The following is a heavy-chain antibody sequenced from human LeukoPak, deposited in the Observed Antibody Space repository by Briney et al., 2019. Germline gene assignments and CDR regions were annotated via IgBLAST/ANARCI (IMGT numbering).Heavy chain of an antibody. CDR3: TKGEVATITHRLDS. V-gene: IGHV3-23*01. CDR1: GFTFSSYA. J-gene: IGHJ5*01. Sequence: GGSLRLSCEASGFTFSSYAMRWVRQAPGQGLEWVSAISGSGGSTYYADSVKGRFTISRDNSKNTLYLQMNSLRAEDTAVYYCTKGEVATITHRLDSWGQGTLVAVSS. D-gene: IGHD5-24*01. CDR2: ISGSGGST.